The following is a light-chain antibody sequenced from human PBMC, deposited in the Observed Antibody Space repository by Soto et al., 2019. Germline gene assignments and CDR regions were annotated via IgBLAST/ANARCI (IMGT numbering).Light chain of an antibody. CDR1: SSDVGGYNY. CDR3: SSYTSSSTPV. CDR2: DVS. J-gene: IGLJ2*01. Sequence: QSVLTKPASVSGSPGQSIHISCTGTSSDVGGYNYVSWYQQHPGKAPKLMIYDVSNRPSGVSNRFSGSKSGNTASLTISGLQAEDEANYNCSSYTSSSTPVFGGGTKVTVL. V-gene: IGLV2-14*01.